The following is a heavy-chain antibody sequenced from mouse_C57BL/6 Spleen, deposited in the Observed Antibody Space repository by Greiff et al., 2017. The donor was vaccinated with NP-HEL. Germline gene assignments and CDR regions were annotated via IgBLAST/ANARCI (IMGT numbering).Heavy chain of an antibody. CDR1: GYAFSSSW. D-gene: IGHD2-4*01. J-gene: IGHJ4*01. Sequence: VQLQQSGPELVKPGASVKISCKASGYAFSSSWMNWVKQRPGKGLEWIGRIYPGDGDTNYNGKFKGKATLSADKSSSTAYMQLSSLTSEDSAVYFCARLGITTGYYYAMDDWGQGTSVTVSS. CDR2: IYPGDGDT. V-gene: IGHV1-82*01. CDR3: ARLGITTGYYYAMDD.